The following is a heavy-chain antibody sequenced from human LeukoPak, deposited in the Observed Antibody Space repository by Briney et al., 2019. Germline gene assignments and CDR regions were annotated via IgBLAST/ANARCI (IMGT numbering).Heavy chain of an antibody. CDR2: IYYSGST. CDR3: ARDVNGYRSPYYYMDV. J-gene: IGHJ6*03. Sequence: KPSETLSLTCTVSGGSISSHYWSWIRQPPGKGLEWIGYIYYSGSTNYHPSLKSPVTISVVTSKNQFSLKLSSVTAADTAVYYCARDVNGYRSPYYYMDVWGKGTTVTVSS. V-gene: IGHV4-59*11. D-gene: IGHD3-16*02. CDR1: GGSISSHY.